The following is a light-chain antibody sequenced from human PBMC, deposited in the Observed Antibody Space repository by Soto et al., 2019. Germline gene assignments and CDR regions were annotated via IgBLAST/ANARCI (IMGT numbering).Light chain of an antibody. J-gene: IGKJ2*01. CDR2: GAS. CDR3: QRYNNWPPYT. Sequence: EIVMTQSPATLSVSPGERATLSCRASQSVSSNLAWYQQKPGQAPRLLIYGASTRATGIPARFSGSGSGTELTLTICSLQSEDFAVYYCQRYNNWPPYTFGQGTKLEIK. CDR1: QSVSSN. V-gene: IGKV3-15*01.